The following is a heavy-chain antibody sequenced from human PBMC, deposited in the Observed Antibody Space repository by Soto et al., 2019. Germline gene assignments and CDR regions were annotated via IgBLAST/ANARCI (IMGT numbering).Heavy chain of an antibody. J-gene: IGHJ4*02. CDR2: IYYSGST. D-gene: IGHD2-2*01. Sequence: SETLSLTCTVSGGSISSYYWSWIRQPPGKGLEWIGYIYYSGSTNYNPSLKSRVTISVDTSKNQFSLKLSSVTAADTAVYYCAGGTKRENPIDYWGQGTLVTVSS. CDR1: GGSISSYY. CDR3: AGGTKRENPIDY. V-gene: IGHV4-59*08.